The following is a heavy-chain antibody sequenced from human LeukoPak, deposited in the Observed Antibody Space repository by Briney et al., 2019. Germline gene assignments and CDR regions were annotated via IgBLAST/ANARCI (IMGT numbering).Heavy chain of an antibody. CDR3: ARELQTYYYGSGSYYNGRYFDY. D-gene: IGHD3-10*01. V-gene: IGHV4-34*01. Sequence: SETLSLTCVVYGGSFSGYCWSWIRQPPGKGLEWMGEINHSGSTNYNASLESRVTISVDTSKNQFSLKLSSVTAADTAVYYCARELQTYYYGSGSYYNGRYFDYWGQGTLVTVSS. CDR2: INHSGST. CDR1: GGSFSGYC. J-gene: IGHJ4*02.